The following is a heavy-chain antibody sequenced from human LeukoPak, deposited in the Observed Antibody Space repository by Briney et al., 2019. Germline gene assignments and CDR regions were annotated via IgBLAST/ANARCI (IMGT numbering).Heavy chain of an antibody. Sequence: SETLSLTCTVSGDSISSYYWSWIRQPPGKGLEWIGYISYSGSLNYNPSLKSRVTISVDTSNNQFSLKLSSVTAADTAVYYCARLSWPGRGSRFDPWGQGMWVTVSS. CDR2: ISYSGSL. CDR1: GDSISSYY. V-gene: IGHV4-59*01. CDR3: ARLSWPGRGSRFDP. D-gene: IGHD2/OR15-2a*01. J-gene: IGHJ5*02.